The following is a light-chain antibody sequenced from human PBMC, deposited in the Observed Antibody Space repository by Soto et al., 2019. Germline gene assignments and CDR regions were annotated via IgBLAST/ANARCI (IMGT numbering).Light chain of an antibody. Sequence: NFMLTQPHSVSESPGKTVTISCTRSSGNIASNYAQWYQQRPGSSPTIVIYEDNERPSGVPDRFSGSIDSSTNSASLTISGLETEDEADYYCQSYDNNNPWVFGGGTKLTVL. CDR1: SGNIASNY. CDR3: QSYDNNNPWV. CDR2: EDN. J-gene: IGLJ3*02. V-gene: IGLV6-57*01.